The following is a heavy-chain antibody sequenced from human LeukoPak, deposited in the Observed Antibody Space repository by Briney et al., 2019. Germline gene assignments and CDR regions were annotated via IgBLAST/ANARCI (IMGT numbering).Heavy chain of an antibody. CDR3: ARERGPHYYDSSGYRY. J-gene: IGHJ4*02. V-gene: IGHV1-46*01. D-gene: IGHD3-22*01. Sequence: ASVKVSCKASGYTFTSYYMHWVRQAPGQGLEWMGIINPSGGSTSYAQKFQGRVTMTRDTSTSTVYMELSSLRSEDTAVYYCARERGPHYYDSSGYRYWGQGTLVTVSS. CDR2: INPSGGST. CDR1: GYTFTSYY.